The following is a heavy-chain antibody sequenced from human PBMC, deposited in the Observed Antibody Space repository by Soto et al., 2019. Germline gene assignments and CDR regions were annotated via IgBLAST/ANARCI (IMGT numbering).Heavy chain of an antibody. J-gene: IGHJ6*02. CDR2: IGFDGSKK. CDR1: GFTFRSYG. Sequence: QMQLVESGGGVVQPGRSLRLSCAASGFTFRSYGIHWVRQSPGKGLEWVALIGFDGSKKYYVDSVKGRFAVSRDNSKNTLYLPMNSLRVEDTAVYYCARDRLVPYGYGMDVWGQGTTFTVSS. V-gene: IGHV3-33*01. D-gene: IGHD2-2*01. CDR3: ARDRLVPYGYGMDV.